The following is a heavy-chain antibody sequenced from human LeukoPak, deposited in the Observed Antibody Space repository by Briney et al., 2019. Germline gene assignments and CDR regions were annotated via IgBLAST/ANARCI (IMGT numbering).Heavy chain of an antibody. Sequence: SETLSLTCTVSGGSISSSSYYWGWIRQPPGKGLEWIGYIYYSGSTYYNPSLKSRVTISVDTSKNQFSLKLSSVTAADTAVYYCARATDILTGYTYFDYWGQGTLVTVSS. CDR2: IYYSGST. V-gene: IGHV4-30-4*08. CDR1: GGSISSSSYY. D-gene: IGHD3-9*01. J-gene: IGHJ4*02. CDR3: ARATDILTGYTYFDY.